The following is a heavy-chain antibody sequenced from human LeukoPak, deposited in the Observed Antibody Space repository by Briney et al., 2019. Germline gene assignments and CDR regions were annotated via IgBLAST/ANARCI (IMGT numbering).Heavy chain of an antibody. CDR2: INHSGST. J-gene: IGHJ4*02. D-gene: IGHD5-18*01. Sequence: SETLSLTCAVYGGSFSGYYWSWIRQPPGKGLEWIGEINHSGSTNYNPSLKSRVTISVDTSKNQFSLKLSSVTAADTAVYYCARWKDTAPFPYYFDYWGQGTLVTVSS. CDR1: GGSFSGYY. V-gene: IGHV4-34*01. CDR3: ARWKDTAPFPYYFDY.